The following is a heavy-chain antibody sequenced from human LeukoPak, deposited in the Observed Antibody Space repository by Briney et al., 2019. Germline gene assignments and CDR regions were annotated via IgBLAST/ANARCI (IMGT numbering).Heavy chain of an antibody. CDR1: GGSISSYY. V-gene: IGHV4-59*01. J-gene: IGHJ4*02. D-gene: IGHD1-26*01. CDR2: IYYSGST. Sequence: SETLSLTSTVSGGSISSYYWSWIRQPPGKGLEWIGYIYYSGSTNYNPSLKSRVTISVDTSKNQFSPKLSSVTAADTAVYYCARDLMGSGSYDYWGQGTLVTVSP. CDR3: ARDLMGSGSYDY.